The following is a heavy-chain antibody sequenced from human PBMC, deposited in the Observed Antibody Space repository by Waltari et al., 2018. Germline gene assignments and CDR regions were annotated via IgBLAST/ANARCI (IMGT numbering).Heavy chain of an antibody. V-gene: IGHV3-7*03. CDR3: ARGGLPSGWFFFEN. D-gene: IGHD6-19*01. CDR2: INLDGNEK. CDR1: GFSFTSYW. Sequence: EVQLVESGGGLVQPGGSLRLSCAASGFSFTSYWMSWVRQAPGKGLEWVANINLDGNEKYYVDSGKGRFTISRDNAKNSLYLQLNSLRADDTAVYYCARGGLPSGWFFFENWGQGTLVTVSS. J-gene: IGHJ4*02.